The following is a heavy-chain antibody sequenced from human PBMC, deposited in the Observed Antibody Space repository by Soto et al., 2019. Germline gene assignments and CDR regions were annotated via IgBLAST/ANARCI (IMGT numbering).Heavy chain of an antibody. CDR3: ASVYEDWYFAL. Sequence: EVQLVESGGGLVKPGGSLRLSCAASGFTFSHYAMNWVRQAPGKGLEWVASITGSGSYIYYADSVKGRFTISRDNAENSLDLQMYSLTVEDTAVYYCASVYEDWYFALWGRGTLVTVSS. J-gene: IGHJ2*01. CDR2: ITGSGSYI. D-gene: IGHD3-22*01. V-gene: IGHV3-21*01. CDR1: GFTFSHYA.